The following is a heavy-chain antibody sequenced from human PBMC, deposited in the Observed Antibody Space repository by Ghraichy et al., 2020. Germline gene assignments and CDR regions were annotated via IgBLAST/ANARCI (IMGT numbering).Heavy chain of an antibody. V-gene: IGHV4-4*09. J-gene: IGHJ6*02. D-gene: IGHD6-13*01. CDR2: IQTSGGT. CDR1: GGSVSTYY. CDR3: ARLQQLAPYYYYGIDV. Sequence: SQTLSLTCTVSGGSVSTYYWSWIRQPPGKGLEWSAFIQTSGGTTYNPSLKSRVIMSVDTSKNQFSLKLSSVTAADTAVYYCARLQQLAPYYYYGIDVWGQGTTVTVSS.